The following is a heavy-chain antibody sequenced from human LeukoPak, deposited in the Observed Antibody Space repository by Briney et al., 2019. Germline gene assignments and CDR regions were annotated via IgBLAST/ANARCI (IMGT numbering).Heavy chain of an antibody. Sequence: PGGSLRLSCAASGFTFSRFWMSWVRQAPGKGLEWVANIQQDGGEKYYVDSVKGRFTISRDNAKNSLYLQMNSLRAEDTAVFYCARDGTYTDYDPDFDIWGQGTLVTVSS. CDR1: GFTFSRFW. CDR3: ARDGTYTDYDPDFDI. CDR2: IQQDGGEK. V-gene: IGHV3-7*04. J-gene: IGHJ4*02. D-gene: IGHD5-12*01.